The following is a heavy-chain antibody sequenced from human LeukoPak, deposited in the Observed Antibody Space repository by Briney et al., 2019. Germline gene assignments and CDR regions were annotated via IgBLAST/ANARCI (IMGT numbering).Heavy chain of an antibody. D-gene: IGHD1-26*01. CDR3: ATGSGSYFLSLDY. CDR1: GFTFTSSA. V-gene: IGHV1-58*01. Sequence: SVKVSCKTSGFTFTSSAVQWVRQARGQRLEWIGWIVVGSDNTNYAQKFQERVTITRDMSTSTAYMELSSLRSEDTAVYYCATGSGSYFLSLDYWGQGTLVTVSS. J-gene: IGHJ4*02. CDR2: IVVGSDNT.